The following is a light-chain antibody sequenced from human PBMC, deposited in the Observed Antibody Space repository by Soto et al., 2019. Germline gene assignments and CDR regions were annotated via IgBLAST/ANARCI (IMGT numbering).Light chain of an antibody. CDR3: QTWDTGIRV. Sequence: QPVLTQSPSASASLGASVKLTCTLSSWHSNYAIAWHQQRPEKGPRYLMKLNSDGSHTKADGIPDRFSGSSSGAERYLTISSLQSEDEADYYCQTWDTGIRVFGGGTKLTVL. J-gene: IGLJ3*02. V-gene: IGLV4-69*01. CDR1: SWHSNYA. CDR2: LNSDGSH.